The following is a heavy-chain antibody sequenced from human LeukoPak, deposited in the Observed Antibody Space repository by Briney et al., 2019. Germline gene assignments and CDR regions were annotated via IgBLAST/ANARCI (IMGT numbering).Heavy chain of an antibody. CDR2: ISAYNGNT. Sequence: ASVKVSRKASDYTFTNYGVSWVRQAPGQGLEWMGWISAYNGNTNYAQKLQGRVTMTTDTSTSTAYMELRSLRSDDTAVYYCARLGPNPASGRYFDYWGQGTLVTVSS. CDR1: DYTFTNYG. V-gene: IGHV1-18*01. J-gene: IGHJ4*02. CDR3: ARLGPNPASGRYFDY. D-gene: IGHD3-16*01.